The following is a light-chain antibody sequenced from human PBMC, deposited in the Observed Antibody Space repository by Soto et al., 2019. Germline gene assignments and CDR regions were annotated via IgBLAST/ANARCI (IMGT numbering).Light chain of an antibody. Sequence: QSVLTQPASVSGSPGQSITISCTGTSSDVGDYNYVSWYQQHPGKAPKLMIYDVSNRPSGVSNCFSGSKSGNTASLTISGLQAEDEADYYCSSYTSSSTLVVFGTGTKLTVL. J-gene: IGLJ1*01. CDR1: SSDVGDYNY. CDR2: DVS. V-gene: IGLV2-14*01. CDR3: SSYTSSSTLVV.